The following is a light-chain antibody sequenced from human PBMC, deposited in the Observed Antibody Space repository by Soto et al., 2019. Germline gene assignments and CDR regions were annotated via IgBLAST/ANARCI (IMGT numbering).Light chain of an antibody. V-gene: IGLV2-14*01. J-gene: IGLJ1*01. CDR2: EVS. Sequence: QSALTQPASVSGSPGQSITISCTGTSSDVGGYNYVSWYQQHPGKAPKLMIYEVSNRPSGISNRFSGSKSGNTASLTISGLQGEDEADYYCRSYTSRGTYVFGTGTKLTVL. CDR3: RSYTSRGTYV. CDR1: SSDVGGYNY.